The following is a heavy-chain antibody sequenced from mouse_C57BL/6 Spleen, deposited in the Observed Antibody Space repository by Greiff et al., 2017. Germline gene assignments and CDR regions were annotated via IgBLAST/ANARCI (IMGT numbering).Heavy chain of an antibody. CDR3: ARYYGSSYDFDY. J-gene: IGHJ2*01. D-gene: IGHD1-1*01. V-gene: IGHV1-4*01. CDR2: INPSSGYT. CDR1: GYTFTSYT. Sequence: VQLQQSGAELARPGASVKMSCKASGYTFTSYTMHWVKQRPGQGLEWIGYINPSSGYTKYNQKFKDKATLTADKSSSTAYMQLRSLTSDDSAVYYYARYYGSSYDFDYWGQGPTLTVSS.